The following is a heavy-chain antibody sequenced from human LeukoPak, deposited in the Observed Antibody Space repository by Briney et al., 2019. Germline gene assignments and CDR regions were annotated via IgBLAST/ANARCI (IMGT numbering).Heavy chain of an antibody. CDR1: GFTFSSYA. V-gene: IGHV3-23*01. CDR2: ISGSGGST. J-gene: IGHJ5*02. D-gene: IGHD6-13*01. Sequence: GGSLRLSCAASGFTFSSYAMSWVRQAPGKGLEWVSGISGSGGSTYYADSVKGRFTISRDNSKNTLYLQMNSLRAEDTAVYYCARDKGGIAAAGTFWFDPWGQGTLVTVSS. CDR3: ARDKGGIAAAGTFWFDP.